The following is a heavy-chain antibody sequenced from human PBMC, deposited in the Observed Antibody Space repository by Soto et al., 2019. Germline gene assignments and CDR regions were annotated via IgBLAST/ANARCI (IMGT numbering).Heavy chain of an antibody. V-gene: IGHV1-46*01. J-gene: IGHJ4*02. D-gene: IGHD6-19*01. CDR3: ARDSAVAGTGIDY. CDR1: GYTFTSYY. CDR2: INPSGGST. Sequence: ASVKVSCKASGYTFTSYYMHWVRQAPGQGLEWMGIINPSGGSTSYAQKFQGRVTMTRNTSTSTVYMELSSLRSEDTAVYYCARDSAVAGTGIDYWGQGTLVTVS.